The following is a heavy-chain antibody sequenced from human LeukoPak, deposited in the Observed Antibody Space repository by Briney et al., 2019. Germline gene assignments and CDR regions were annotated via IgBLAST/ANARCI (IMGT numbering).Heavy chain of an antibody. CDR2: MNPNSGNT. CDR1: GYTFTSYG. D-gene: IGHD6-13*01. V-gene: IGHV1-8*02. CDR3: ARVAAAAGGAFDV. J-gene: IGHJ3*01. Sequence: ASVKVSCKASGYTFTSYGISWVRQAPGQGLEWMGWMNPNSGNTGYAQKFQGRVTMTRNTSISTAYMELSSLRSEDTAVYYCARVAAAAGGAFDVWGQGTMVTVSS.